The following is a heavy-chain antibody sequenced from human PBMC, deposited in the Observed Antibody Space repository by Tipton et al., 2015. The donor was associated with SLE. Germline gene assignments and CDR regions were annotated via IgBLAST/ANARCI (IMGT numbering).Heavy chain of an antibody. CDR3: AGDQCDSSGYYYPPHFDY. CDR2: IYYSGST. J-gene: IGHJ4*02. V-gene: IGHV4-59*08. CDR1: GGSISSYY. D-gene: IGHD3-22*01. Sequence: TLSLTCTVSGGSISSYYWSWIRQPPGKGLEWIGYIYYSGSTNYNPSLKSRVTISVDTSKNQFSLKLSSVTAADTAVYYCAGDQCDSSGYYYPPHFDYWGQGTLVTVSS.